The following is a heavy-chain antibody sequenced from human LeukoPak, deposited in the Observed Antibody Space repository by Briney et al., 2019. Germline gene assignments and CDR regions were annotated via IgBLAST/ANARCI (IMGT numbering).Heavy chain of an antibody. D-gene: IGHD3-3*01. CDR2: IYYSGTA. CDR3: ARLLGSAYPTDY. V-gene: IGHV4-39*01. CDR1: GGSISSGSYY. Sequence: SETLSLTCTVSGGSISSGSYYWGWIRQPPEKGLEWIGTIYYSGTAYYNPSLKSRVTISVDTSKNQFSLKLTSVTAADTAVYYCARLLGSAYPTDYWGQGTLVTVSS. J-gene: IGHJ4*02.